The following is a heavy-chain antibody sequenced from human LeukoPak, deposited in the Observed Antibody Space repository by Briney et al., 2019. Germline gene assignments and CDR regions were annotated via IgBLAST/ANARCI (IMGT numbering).Heavy chain of an antibody. D-gene: IGHD3-10*01. CDR1: GFTFSNAW. CDR3: TREHRSRVSYYYGSGSPYYYGMDV. J-gene: IGHJ6*02. V-gene: IGHV3-15*01. Sequence: PGGSLRLSCAASGFTFSNAWMSWVRQAPGKGLEWVGRIRSKPDGATTDYAASVKGRFTISRDDSKSIAYLQMNSLKTEDTAVYYCTREHRSRVSYYYGSGSPYYYGMDVWGQGTTATVSS. CDR2: IRSKPDGATT.